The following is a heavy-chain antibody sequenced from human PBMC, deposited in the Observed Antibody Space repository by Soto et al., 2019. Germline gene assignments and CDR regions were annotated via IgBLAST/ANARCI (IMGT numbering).Heavy chain of an antibody. J-gene: IGHJ2*01. D-gene: IGHD4-17*01. V-gene: IGHV4-59*01. CDR2: IYYSGST. CDR1: GGSISSYY. CDR3: ARELYQDSGDYIGWYFDL. Sequence: QVQLQESGPGLVKPSETLSLTCTVSGGSISSYYWSWIRQPPGKGLEWIGYIYYSGSTNYNPSLKSRVTISVDTSKNQVSLKLSSVTAADTAVYYCARELYQDSGDYIGWYFDLWGRGTLVTVSS.